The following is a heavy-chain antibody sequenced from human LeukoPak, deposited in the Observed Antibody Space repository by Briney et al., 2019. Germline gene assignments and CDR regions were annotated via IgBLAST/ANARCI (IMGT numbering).Heavy chain of an antibody. V-gene: IGHV4-39*01. Sequence: SXXLSLTCTVSGGSISSSSYYWGWIRQPPGKGLEWIGSIYYSGSTYYNPSLKSRVTISVDTSKNQFSLKLSSVTAADTAVYYCARRVATAYNWFDPWGQGTLVTVSS. CDR3: ARRVATAYNWFDP. CDR1: GGSISSSSYY. J-gene: IGHJ5*02. CDR2: IYYSGST. D-gene: IGHD5-12*01.